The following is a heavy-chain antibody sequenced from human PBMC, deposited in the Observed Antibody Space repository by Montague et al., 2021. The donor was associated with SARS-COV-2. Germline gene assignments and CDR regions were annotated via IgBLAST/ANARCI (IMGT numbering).Heavy chain of an antibody. V-gene: IGHV4-39*07. CDR2: IFYTGSA. CDR3: TRYGAQRFREGLQKSGLDV. CDR1: GGSISSSRYY. D-gene: IGHD6-25*01. J-gene: IGHJ6*02. Sequence: SETLSLTCTVSGGSISSSRYYWVWIRQSPEKGSEWIGSIFYTGSAFYXPSLRSRVAMSVDTSNNQFSLTLTSVTAADTAVYYCTRYGAQRFREGLQKSGLDVWGQGTTGIGSS.